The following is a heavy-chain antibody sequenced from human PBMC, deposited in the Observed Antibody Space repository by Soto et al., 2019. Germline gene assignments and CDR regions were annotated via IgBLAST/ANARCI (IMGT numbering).Heavy chain of an antibody. V-gene: IGHV1-2*04. J-gene: IGHJ4*02. D-gene: IGHD6-6*01. CDR1: GYTFTGYY. CDR2: INPNSGGT. CDR3: ARGGKQHIVQGLFY. Sequence: ASVKVSCKASGYTFTGYYMHWVRQAPGQGLEWMGWINPNSGGTSYAQKFQGWVTMTRDTSISTAYMELSRLRSDDTAVYYCARGGKQHIVQGLFYWGQGTLVTVSS.